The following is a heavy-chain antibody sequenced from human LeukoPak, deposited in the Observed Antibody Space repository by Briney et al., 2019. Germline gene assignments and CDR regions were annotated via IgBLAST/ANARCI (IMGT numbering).Heavy chain of an antibody. Sequence: SSETLSLTCTVSGGSINNYYWSWIRQPAGKGLECIGRIYTRGSTNYNPSLKSRVTMSVDTSKNQFSLKLSSVTAADTAVYYCARGRYCSADICSGGDAFDIWGQGTMVSVSS. CDR3: ARGRYCSADICSGGDAFDI. D-gene: IGHD2-15*01. J-gene: IGHJ3*02. CDR1: GGSINNYY. CDR2: IYTRGST. V-gene: IGHV4-4*07.